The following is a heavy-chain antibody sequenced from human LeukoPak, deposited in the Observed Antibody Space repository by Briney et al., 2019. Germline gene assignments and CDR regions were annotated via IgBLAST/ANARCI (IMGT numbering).Heavy chain of an antibody. CDR2: IKQDGSEK. V-gene: IGHV3-7*01. CDR3: ARSRSRDGYNPFDY. D-gene: IGHD5-24*01. J-gene: IGHJ4*02. CDR1: GFTFSSYW. Sequence: GGCLRLSYAASGFTFSSYWMSWVRQAPGKGLAWVANIKQDGSEKYYVDSVKGRFTISRDNAKNSLYLQMTSLRAEDTAVYYCARSRSRDGYNPFDYWGQGTLVTVSS.